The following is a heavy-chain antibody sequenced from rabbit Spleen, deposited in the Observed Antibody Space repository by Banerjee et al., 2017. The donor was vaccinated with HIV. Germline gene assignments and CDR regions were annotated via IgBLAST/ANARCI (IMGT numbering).Heavy chain of an antibody. Sequence: QSLEESGGGLVQPEGSLTLSCKASGLYFSNSYVMCWVRQAPGKGLEWVACIYASSGGFSYAATGKKGRFITSRSSTTTVILQTPRTTAAATASYCWGKYVVAVTSWNINLWGPGTLVTVS. J-gene: IGHJ6*01. D-gene: IGHD1-1*01. CDR3: GKYVVAVTSWNINL. V-gene: IGHV1S40*01. CDR1: GLYFSNSYV. CDR2: IYASSGGFS.